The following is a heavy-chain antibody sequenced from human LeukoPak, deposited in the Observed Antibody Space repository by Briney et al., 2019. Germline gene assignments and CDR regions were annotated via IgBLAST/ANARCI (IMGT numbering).Heavy chain of an antibody. CDR1: GGTFSSYA. J-gene: IGHJ3*02. D-gene: IGHD3-22*01. CDR2: IIPILGIA. V-gene: IGHV1-69*04. CDR3: ARATEYYYDSSGYFCAFDI. Sequence: SVKVSCKASGGTFSSYAISWVRQAPGQGLEWMGRIIPILGIANYAQKFQGRVTITADKSTSTAYMELSSLGSEDTAVYYCARATEYYYDSSGYFCAFDIWGQGTMVTVSS.